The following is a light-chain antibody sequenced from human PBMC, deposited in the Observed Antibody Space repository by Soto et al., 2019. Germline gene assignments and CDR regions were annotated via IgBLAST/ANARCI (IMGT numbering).Light chain of an antibody. CDR1: SSDVGGYNY. V-gene: IGLV2-14*01. CDR3: SSYTSTSTYV. J-gene: IGLJ1*01. CDR2: EVT. Sequence: QSVLTQPASVSGSPGQSITISFTGTSSDVGGYNYVSWYQQHPGKAPKLMIYEVTSRPSGVSNRFSASKSGNTASLSISGLQAEDEADYYCSSYTSTSTYVFGTGTKVTVL.